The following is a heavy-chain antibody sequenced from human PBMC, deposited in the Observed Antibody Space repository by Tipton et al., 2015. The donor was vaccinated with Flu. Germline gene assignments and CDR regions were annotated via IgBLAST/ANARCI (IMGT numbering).Heavy chain of an antibody. V-gene: IGHV3-7*01. Sequence: SLRPSCAASGFPFSNFWMHWVRQTPGKGLEWVAHINQNGSEKGYVDSVKGRFTISRDNAKNSLYLQMNSLRVEDTAFYYCARFAGGPWGQGTLVTVSS. CDR1: GFPFSNFW. J-gene: IGHJ5*02. CDR3: ARFAGGP. D-gene: IGHD3-16*01. CDR2: INQNGSEK.